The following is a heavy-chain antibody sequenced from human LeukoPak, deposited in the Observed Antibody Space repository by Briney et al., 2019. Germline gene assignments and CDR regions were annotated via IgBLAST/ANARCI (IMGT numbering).Heavy chain of an antibody. CDR1: GFTFSDTW. V-gene: IGHV3-15*01. Sequence: PGGSLRLSCAASGFTFSDTWMTWVRQAPGKGLEWVGHIKSKVDGGTTDYTALVKGRFIISRDDSKKILSLQMNSLKTEDTAVYYCTTHVYYYASGGFFYSDYWGRGTLVTVSS. D-gene: IGHD3-22*01. J-gene: IGHJ4*02. CDR3: TTHVYYYASGGFFYSDY. CDR2: IKSKVDGGTT.